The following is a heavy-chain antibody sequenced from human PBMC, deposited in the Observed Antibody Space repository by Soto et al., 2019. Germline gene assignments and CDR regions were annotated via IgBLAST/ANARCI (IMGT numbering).Heavy chain of an antibody. CDR1: GGTFSSYA. J-gene: IGHJ6*02. CDR2: IIPIFGTA. D-gene: IGHD4-17*01. CDR3: ARDTRPAYGPIQYYYGMDV. Sequence: SVKVSCKASGGTFSSYAISWVRQAPGQGLEWMGGIIPIFGTANYAQKFQGRVTITADESTSTAYMELSSLRSEDTAVYYCARDTRPAYGPIQYYYGMDVWGQGTTVTVSS. V-gene: IGHV1-69*13.